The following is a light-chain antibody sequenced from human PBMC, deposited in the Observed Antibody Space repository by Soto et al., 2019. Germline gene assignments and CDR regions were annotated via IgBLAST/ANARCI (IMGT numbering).Light chain of an antibody. J-gene: IGKJ5*01. CDR2: AAS. CDR3: QQLDSYPIT. CDR1: QIISSS. Sequence: IQVTQSPSSLSASVGARVTITCRASQIISSSLAWYQHKPGKAPNLLIYAASTLQSGVPSRFSGSGSGTDFTLTISSLQPEDFATYYCQQLDSYPITFGQGTRLEI. V-gene: IGKV1-9*01.